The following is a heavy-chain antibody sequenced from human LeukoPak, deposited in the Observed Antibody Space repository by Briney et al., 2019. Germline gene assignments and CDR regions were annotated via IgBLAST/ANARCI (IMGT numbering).Heavy chain of an antibody. CDR2: IKGDGNEK. V-gene: IGHV3-7*01. D-gene: IGHD3-10*01. J-gene: IGHJ5*01. CDR3: AKEGAYPIITYDS. Sequence: GGSLRLSCAASGFTFSSYWMNWVRQAPGKGLEWVANIKGDGNEKNYVDSVRGRFSISRDNARNSLYLQMDSLRAEDTAVYYCAKEGAYPIITYDSWGQGALVTVSS. CDR1: GFTFSSYW.